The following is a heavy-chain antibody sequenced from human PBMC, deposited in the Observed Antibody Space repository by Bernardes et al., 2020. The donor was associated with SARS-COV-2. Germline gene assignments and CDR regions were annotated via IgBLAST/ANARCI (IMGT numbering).Heavy chain of an antibody. D-gene: IGHD3-3*01. J-gene: IGHJ3*01. CDR3: AGVVSGPHVGADAFAV. V-gene: IGHV3-23*01. CDR2: VNSAGTT. Sequence: GGSLRLSCAASGFTFSNYAMSWFRQTPGKGLEWISAVNSAGTTYYADSVRGRFTAARDNSKNTLYLQMSSLRSEDTAVYYGAGVVSGPHVGADAFAVWGRGTTVTVSS. CDR1: GFTFSNYA.